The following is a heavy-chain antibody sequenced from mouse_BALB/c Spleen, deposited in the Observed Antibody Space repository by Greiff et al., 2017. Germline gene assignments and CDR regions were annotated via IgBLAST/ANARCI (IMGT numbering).Heavy chain of an antibody. CDR1: GFTFSSYT. D-gene: IGHD2-4*01. J-gene: IGHJ4*01. Sequence: EVKLVESGGGLVKPGGSLKLSCAASGFTFSSYTMSWVRQTPEKRLEWVATISSGGSYTYYPDSVKGRFTISRDNAKNTLYLQMSSLKSEDTAMYYCTAGDYSVHYYAMDYWGQGTSVTVSS. CDR3: TAGDYSVHYYAMDY. CDR2: ISSGGSYT. V-gene: IGHV5-6-4*01.